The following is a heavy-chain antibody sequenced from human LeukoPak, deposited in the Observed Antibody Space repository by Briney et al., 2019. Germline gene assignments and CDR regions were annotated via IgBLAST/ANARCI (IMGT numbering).Heavy chain of an antibody. CDR2: IYYSGNT. CDR1: GVSISSYY. CDR3: ARDVGATPGYFDY. D-gene: IGHD1-26*01. Sequence: SETLSLTCTVSGVSISSYYWNWIRQPPGKGLEWIAYIYYSGNTNYNPSLKSRVTISVDTSKNQFSLKLSSVTAADTAVYYCARDVGATPGYFDYWGQGTLVTVSS. V-gene: IGHV4-59*01. J-gene: IGHJ4*02.